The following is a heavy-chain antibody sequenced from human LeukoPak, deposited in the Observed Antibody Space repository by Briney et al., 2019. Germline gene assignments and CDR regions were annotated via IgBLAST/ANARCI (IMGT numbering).Heavy chain of an antibody. CDR1: GYTFTGYY. D-gene: IGHD3-22*01. CDR2: INTNTGNP. V-gene: IGHV7-4-1*02. CDR3: ARVVHPYDYESSGLTYDAFDI. J-gene: IGHJ3*02. Sequence: ASVKVSCKASGYTFTGYYMHWVRQAPGQGLEWMGWINTNTGNPTYAQGFTGRFVFSLDTSVNTAYLQISGLKAEDTAVYYCARVVHPYDYESSGLTYDAFDIWGQGTMVTVSS.